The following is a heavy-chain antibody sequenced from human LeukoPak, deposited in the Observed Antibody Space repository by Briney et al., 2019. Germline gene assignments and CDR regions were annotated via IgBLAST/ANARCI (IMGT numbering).Heavy chain of an antibody. J-gene: IGHJ6*03. CDR1: GYSFSNYW. D-gene: IGHD1-14*01. Sequence: GESLKISCKGSGYSFSNYWIGWVRQMPGKGLEWMGIIYPGDSDTRYSPSFQGQDTISADKSISTAYLQGSGLQASDTAIYYCARRDRDVPGYYMDVWGKGTTVTVSS. V-gene: IGHV5-51*01. CDR3: ARRDRDVPGYYMDV. CDR2: IYPGDSDT.